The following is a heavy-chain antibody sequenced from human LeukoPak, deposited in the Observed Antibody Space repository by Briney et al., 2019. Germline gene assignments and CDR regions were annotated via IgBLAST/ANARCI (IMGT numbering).Heavy chain of an antibody. CDR2: IYYSGST. D-gene: IGHD5-12*01. Sequence: SETLSLTCTVSGGSISSYYWSWIRQPPGKGLEWIGDIYYSGSTNYNPSLKSRVTISVDTSKNQFSLKLSSVTAADTAVYYCARGLRGGGYDLNWFDPWGQGTLVTVSS. CDR3: ARGLRGGGYDLNWFDP. J-gene: IGHJ5*02. CDR1: GGSISSYY. V-gene: IGHV4-59*01.